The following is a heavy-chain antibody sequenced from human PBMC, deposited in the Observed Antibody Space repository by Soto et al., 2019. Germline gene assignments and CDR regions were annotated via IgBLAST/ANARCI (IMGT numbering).Heavy chain of an antibody. CDR2: IYPGDSDT. D-gene: IGHD1-26*01. CDR1: GYSFTSYW. Sequence: GESLKISCKASGYSFTSYWIGWVRQMPGKGLEWMGVIYPGDSDTIYSPSFQGQVTISADKSISTAYLQWNSLKASDTAMYYCARPPYSASYYYFDQWGQGTPVTVSS. CDR3: ARPPYSASYYYFDQ. V-gene: IGHV5-51*01. J-gene: IGHJ4*02.